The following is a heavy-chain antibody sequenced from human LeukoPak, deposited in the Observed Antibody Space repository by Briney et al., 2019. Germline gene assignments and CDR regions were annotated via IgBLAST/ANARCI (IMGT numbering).Heavy chain of an antibody. Sequence: AGSLRLSCAASGFTFSSYWMSWVRQAPGKGLEWVANIKQDGSEKYYVDSVKGRFTISRDNAKNSLYLQMNSLRAEDTAVYYCAINDRTGAFDIWGQGTMVTVSS. V-gene: IGHV3-7*01. J-gene: IGHJ3*02. D-gene: IGHD1-1*01. CDR3: AINDRTGAFDI. CDR1: GFTFSSYW. CDR2: IKQDGSEK.